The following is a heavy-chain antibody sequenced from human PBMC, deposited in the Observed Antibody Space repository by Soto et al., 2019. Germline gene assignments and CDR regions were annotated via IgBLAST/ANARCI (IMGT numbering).Heavy chain of an antibody. Sequence: TGGSQRLSCAASGFTFRSYAMSWVRQAPGKGLEWVSAISGSGGSTYYADSVKGRFTISRDNSKNTLYLQMNSLRAEDTAVYYCARDNYDFWSASNSRWFDPWGQGTLVTVSS. J-gene: IGHJ5*02. V-gene: IGHV3-23*01. CDR1: GFTFRSYA. CDR2: ISGSGGST. D-gene: IGHD3-3*01. CDR3: ARDNYDFWSASNSRWFDP.